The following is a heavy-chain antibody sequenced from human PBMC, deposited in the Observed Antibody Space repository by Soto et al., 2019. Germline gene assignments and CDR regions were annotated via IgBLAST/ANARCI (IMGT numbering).Heavy chain of an antibody. J-gene: IGHJ4*02. V-gene: IGHV3-23*01. CDR3: SKGDYYDILTGYYKY. CDR1: GFTFSSYA. D-gene: IGHD3-9*01. CDR2: ISGSGGST. Sequence: EVQLLESGGGLVQPGGSLRLSCAASGFTFSSYAMSWVRQAPGKGLEWVSAISGSGGSTYYADSVKGRFTISRDNSKNTLYLQMNGLRAEDTAVYYCSKGDYYDILTGYYKYWGQGTLVTVSS.